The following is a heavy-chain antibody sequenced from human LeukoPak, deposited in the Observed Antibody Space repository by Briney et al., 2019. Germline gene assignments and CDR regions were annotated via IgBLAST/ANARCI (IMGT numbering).Heavy chain of an antibody. V-gene: IGHV5-51*01. D-gene: IGHD3-10*01. CDR1: GYSFTSYW. Sequence: GESLKISCKGSGYSFTSYWIGWVRQMPGKGLEWMGIIYPGDSDTRYSPSFQGQVTISADKSISTAYLQWSSLKASDTAMYYCVSTNYYGSGSYYLEIDAFDIWGQGTMVTVSS. CDR3: VSTNYYGSGSYYLEIDAFDI. J-gene: IGHJ3*02. CDR2: IYPGDSDT.